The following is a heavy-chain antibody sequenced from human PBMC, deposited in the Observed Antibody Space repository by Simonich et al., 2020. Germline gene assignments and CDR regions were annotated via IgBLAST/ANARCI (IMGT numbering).Heavy chain of an antibody. CDR2: TNPNSGGT. Sequence: QVQLVQSGAEVKKPGASVKVSCKASGYTFTGYYMHWVRQAPGQGLEGMEWTNPNSGGTNEAQKFQGRVTMTRDTSISTAYMELSRLRSDDTAVYYCARWPSIPASYGSGSYFDYWGQGTLVTVSS. D-gene: IGHD3-10*01. V-gene: IGHV1-2*02. CDR1: GYTFTGYY. J-gene: IGHJ4*02. CDR3: ARWPSIPASYGSGSYFDY.